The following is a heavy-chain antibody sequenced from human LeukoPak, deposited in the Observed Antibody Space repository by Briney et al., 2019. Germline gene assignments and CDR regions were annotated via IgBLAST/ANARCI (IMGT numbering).Heavy chain of an antibody. V-gene: IGHV4-4*07. CDR1: GGSISSYY. CDR3: ANHRGYYYDSSGYHDI. J-gene: IGHJ3*02. D-gene: IGHD3-22*01. Sequence: SETLSLTCIVSGGSISSYYWSWIRPPAGKGLEWIGRIYTSGSTNYNPSLKSRVTMSVDTSKNQFSLKLSSVTAADTAVYYCANHRGYYYDSSGYHDIWGQGTMVTVSS. CDR2: IYTSGST.